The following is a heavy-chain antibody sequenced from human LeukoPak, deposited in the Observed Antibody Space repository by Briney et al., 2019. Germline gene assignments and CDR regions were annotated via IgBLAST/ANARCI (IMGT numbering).Heavy chain of an antibody. CDR1: GVSISSSNSY. J-gene: IGHJ6*03. CDR2: IYYSGNT. V-gene: IGHV4-39*01. D-gene: IGHD4/OR15-4a*01. CDR3: ARHVYMVLYYYYMDV. Sequence: PSETLSLTCTVSGVSISSSNSYWGWIRQPPGKGLEWIGSIYYSGNTYYNASLKSQVSISIDTSKNQFSLRLTSVTAADTAVYYCARHVYMVLYYYYMDVWGKGTTVTISS.